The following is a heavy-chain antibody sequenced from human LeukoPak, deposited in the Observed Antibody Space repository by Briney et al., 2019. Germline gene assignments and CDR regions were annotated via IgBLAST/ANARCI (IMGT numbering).Heavy chain of an antibody. V-gene: IGHV4-34*01. CDR2: INQSGST. CDR3: ARGYCSGGSCYSSYYYSYMDV. Sequence: SETLSLTCAVYGGSFRGYYWTWIRQPPGKGLEWIGEINQSGSTKNNPSLKSRVTISVDTSNDQFSLKLSSVTAADTAVYYCARGYCSGGSCYSSYYYSYMDVWGKGTTVTVSS. J-gene: IGHJ6*03. D-gene: IGHD2-15*01. CDR1: GGSFRGYY.